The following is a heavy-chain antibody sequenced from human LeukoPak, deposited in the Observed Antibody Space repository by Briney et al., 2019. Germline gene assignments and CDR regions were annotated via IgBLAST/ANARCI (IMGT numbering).Heavy chain of an antibody. V-gene: IGHV4-39*07. CDR2: IYYSGSA. D-gene: IGHD4-17*01. CDR3: VREINDHGDYRFDP. CDR1: GGSISTTTSY. Sequence: SETLTLTCSVSGGSISTTTSYWAWVRQTAGTGLEWIGSIYYSGSASYNPSLKSRATISVDTSMNHFSLRLTSMTAADTADYYCVREINDHGDYRFDPWGQGSLVTVSS. J-gene: IGHJ5*02.